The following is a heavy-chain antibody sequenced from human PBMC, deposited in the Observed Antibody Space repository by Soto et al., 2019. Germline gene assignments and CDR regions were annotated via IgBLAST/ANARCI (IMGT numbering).Heavy chain of an antibody. V-gene: IGHV3-30*18. CDR3: AKDTERLLWFGFSHYGMDV. Sequence: QVQLVESGGGVVQPGRSLRLSCAASGFTFSSYGMHWVRQAPGKGLEWVAVISYDGSNKYYADSVKGRFTISRDNSKNTLYLQMNSLRAEDTAVYYCAKDTERLLWFGFSHYGMDVWGQGTTVTVSS. CDR1: GFTFSSYG. D-gene: IGHD3-10*01. J-gene: IGHJ6*02. CDR2: ISYDGSNK.